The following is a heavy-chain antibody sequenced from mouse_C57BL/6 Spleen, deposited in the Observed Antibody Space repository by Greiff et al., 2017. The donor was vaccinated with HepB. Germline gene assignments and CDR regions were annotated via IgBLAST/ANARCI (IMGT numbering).Heavy chain of an antibody. Sequence: VQLQQSGPELVKPGASVKISCKASGYAFSSSWMNWVKQRPGKGLEWIGRIYPGDGDTNYNGKFKGKATLTADKSSSTAYMQLSSLTSEDSAVYFGARPRHGYYFDYWGQGTTLTVSS. J-gene: IGHJ2*01. V-gene: IGHV1-82*01. CDR3: ARPRHGYYFDY. CDR2: IYPGDGDT. D-gene: IGHD6-1*01. CDR1: GYAFSSSW.